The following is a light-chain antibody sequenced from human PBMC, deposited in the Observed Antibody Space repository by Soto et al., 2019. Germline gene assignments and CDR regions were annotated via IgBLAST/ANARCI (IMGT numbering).Light chain of an antibody. V-gene: IGLV2-14*01. CDR3: SSYTSSSIPVV. CDR1: SSDVGGYNY. J-gene: IGLJ2*01. Sequence: QSALTQPASVSGSPGQSITISCTGTSSDVGGYNYVSWYQQHPGKAPKLMIYDVSNRPSGVSNRFSGSKSGNTASLTIPGLQAEDEADYYCSSYTSSSIPVVFGGGTKLTVL. CDR2: DVS.